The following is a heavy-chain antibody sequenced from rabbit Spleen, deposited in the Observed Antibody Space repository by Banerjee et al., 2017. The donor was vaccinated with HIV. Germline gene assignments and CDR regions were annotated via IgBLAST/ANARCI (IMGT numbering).Heavy chain of an antibody. CDR3: ARGSATMTMVITGYYFNL. D-gene: IGHD2-1*01. J-gene: IGHJ4*01. V-gene: IGHV1S45*01. CDR2: IYVAGSGTI. Sequence: QEQLEESGGGLVQPEGSLTLTCTASGFSFSSSYYMCWVRQAPGKGLEWIACIYVAGSGTIAYASWAKGRFTGSKTSSTTVTLQMTSLTAADTATYFCARGSATMTMVITGYYFNLWGPGTLVTVS. CDR1: GFSFSSSYY.